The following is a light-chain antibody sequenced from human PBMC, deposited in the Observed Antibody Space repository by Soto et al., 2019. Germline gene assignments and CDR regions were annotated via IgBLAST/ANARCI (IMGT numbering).Light chain of an antibody. CDR1: SSDVGTFDL. CDR3: SSYSNTGPSYV. Sequence: QSALTQPASVSASPGQSITISCTGTSSDVGTFDLVSWYQQHPGKAPKLMIFEVSKRPSGVSIRLSASKSGNTASLTISGLQDEDEADYYSSSYSNTGPSYVFATGTKLTVL. CDR2: EVS. J-gene: IGLJ1*01. V-gene: IGLV2-23*02.